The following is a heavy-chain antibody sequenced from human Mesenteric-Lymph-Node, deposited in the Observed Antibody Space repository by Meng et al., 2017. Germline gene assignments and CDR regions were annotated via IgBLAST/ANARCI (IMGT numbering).Heavy chain of an antibody. D-gene: IGHD3-22*01. J-gene: IGHJ4*02. CDR2: ISSSSSYI. CDR3: ARDRGRWLLLRDYFDY. CDR1: GFTFSSYW. Sequence: GGSLRLSCAASGFTFSSYWMHWVRQAPGKGLVWVSSISSSSSYIYYADSVKGRFTISRDNAKNSLYLQMNSLRAEDTAVYYCARDRGRWLLLRDYFDYWGQGTLVTVSS. V-gene: IGHV3-21*01.